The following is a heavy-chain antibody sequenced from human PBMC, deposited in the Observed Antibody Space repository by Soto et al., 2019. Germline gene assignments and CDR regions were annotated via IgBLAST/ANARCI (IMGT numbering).Heavy chain of an antibody. CDR1: GFTFSSYA. D-gene: IGHD6-19*01. CDR3: GKGSSDGHDVLED. Sequence: DVQLLESGGDLVQPGASLRLSCVASGFTFSSYAMNWVRQAPGMGLEWVYTISGSGGSIYYADSVKGRFAISRDNSKNTLFLQMSSLRVEHTASHYCGKGSSDGHDVLEDGGQGTLVTGSS. CDR2: ISGSGGSI. V-gene: IGHV3-23*01. J-gene: IGHJ4*02.